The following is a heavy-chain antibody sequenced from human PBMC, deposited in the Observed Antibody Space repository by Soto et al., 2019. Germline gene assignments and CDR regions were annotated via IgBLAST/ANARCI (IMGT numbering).Heavy chain of an antibody. J-gene: IGHJ5*02. CDR1: GYTFRSYG. CDR2: ISGDSGET. V-gene: IGHV1-18*04. CDR3: SRAISSTWAKSWLDP. Sequence: GLLLQSGGEVKKPGASVTVSCKASGYTFRSYGVSWVRQVPGQGLEWMGWISGDSGETTYAPSFRDGLTLTADASATTAYMELRNLRSEDTAVYYCSRAISSTWAKSWLDPWGQGTLITVSS. D-gene: IGHD1-26*01.